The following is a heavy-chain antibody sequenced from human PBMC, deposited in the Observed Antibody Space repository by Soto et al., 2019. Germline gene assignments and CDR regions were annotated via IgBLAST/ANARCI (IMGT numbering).Heavy chain of an antibody. CDR3: VIDIIRLLLEATLI. V-gene: IGHV3-9*01. J-gene: IGHJ3*02. D-gene: IGHD2-15*01. CDR2: ISWNSGSI. Sequence: GGSLRLSCASSGFTFDDYAMHWVRQAPGKGLEWVSGISWNSGSIGYADSVKGRFTISRDNAKNSLYLQMNGLRAEDTALYYCVIDIIRLLLEATLIRGQGTM. CDR1: GFTFDDYA.